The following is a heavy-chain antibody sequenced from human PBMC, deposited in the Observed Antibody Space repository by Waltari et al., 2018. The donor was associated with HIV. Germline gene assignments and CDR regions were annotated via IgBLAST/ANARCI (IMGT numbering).Heavy chain of an antibody. V-gene: IGHV2-70*15. D-gene: IGHD3-10*01. J-gene: IGHJ6*02. Sequence: QVTLRESGPALVKTTQTLTLTCTFSGFSLNTSGMFVTWIRQPPGKALEWLARIDWDDDKYYSTYLKTRLTISKDTSKNQVVLTMTNMDPVDTATYYCARSEITMVRGATYGMDVWGQGTTVSVSS. CDR2: IDWDDDK. CDR1: GFSLNTSGMF. CDR3: ARSEITMVRGATYGMDV.